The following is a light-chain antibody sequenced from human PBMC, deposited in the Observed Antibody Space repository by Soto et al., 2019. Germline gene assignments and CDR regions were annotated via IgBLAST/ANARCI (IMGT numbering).Light chain of an antibody. CDR3: QSYDNSLRIWV. Sequence: QSVLTQPRSVSGSPGQSVTISCSGSSSDVGLYDYVSWYQQHPGRAPNLLIHEVTKRPSGVPDRFSGSKSGTSASLAITGLQAEDEADYYCQSYDNSLRIWVFGGGTKVTVL. V-gene: IGLV2-11*01. J-gene: IGLJ3*02. CDR1: SSDVGLYDY. CDR2: EVT.